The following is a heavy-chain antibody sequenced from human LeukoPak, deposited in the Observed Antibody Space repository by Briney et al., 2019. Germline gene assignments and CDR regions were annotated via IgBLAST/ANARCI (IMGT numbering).Heavy chain of an antibody. CDR2: IWYDGSNK. CDR3: ARDAVDAFDI. J-gene: IGHJ3*02. CDR1: GFTFSSYG. V-gene: IGHV3-33*01. Sequence: PGGSLRLSCAAPGFTFSSYGMHWVRQAPGKGLEWVAVIWYDGSNKYYADSAKGRFTISRDNSKNTLYLQMNSLRAEDTAVYYCARDAVDAFDIWGQGTMVTVSS.